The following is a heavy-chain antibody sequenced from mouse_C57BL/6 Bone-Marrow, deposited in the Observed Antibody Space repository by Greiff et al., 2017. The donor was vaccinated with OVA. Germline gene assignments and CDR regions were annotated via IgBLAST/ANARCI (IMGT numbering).Heavy chain of an antibody. CDR3: ATSYYSAYFDY. V-gene: IGHV1-64*01. J-gene: IGHJ2*01. D-gene: IGHD1-1*01. Sequence: QVQLQQPGAELVKPGASVKLSCKASGYTFTSYWMHWVKQRPGQGLEWIGMIHPNSGSTNYNEKFKSKATLTVDKSSSTAYMQLSSLTSEDSAVYYCATSYYSAYFDYWGQGTTLTVSS. CDR1: GYTFTSYW. CDR2: IHPNSGST.